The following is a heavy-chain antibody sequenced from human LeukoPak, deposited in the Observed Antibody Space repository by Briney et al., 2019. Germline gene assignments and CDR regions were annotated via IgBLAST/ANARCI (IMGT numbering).Heavy chain of an antibody. D-gene: IGHD3-22*01. CDR2: IYYSGST. V-gene: IGHV4-39*01. CDR3: ARHLRSSYYYDSSGYYNY. J-gene: IGHJ4*02. CDR1: GGSISSSSYY. Sequence: SETLSLTCTVSGGSISSSSYYWGWIRQPPGKGLEWIGSIYYSGSTYYNPSLKSRVTISVDTSKNQFSLKLSSVTAADTAVYYCARHLRSSYYYDSSGYYNYWGQGTLVTVSS.